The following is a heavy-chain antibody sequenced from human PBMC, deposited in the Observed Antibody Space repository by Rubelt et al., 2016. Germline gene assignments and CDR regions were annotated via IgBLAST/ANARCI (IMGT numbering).Heavy chain of an antibody. CDR1: GGSISSSSYY. Sequence: QVQLQQWGAGLVKPSETLSLTCTVSGGSISSSSYYWGWIRQPPGKGLEWLGEINHSGSTNHNPSLKRRVTISADTSNNQWDLKLGSVAAADTAVYYCARLQWELSTIDFWGQGTLVTVSS. D-gene: IGHD1-26*01. J-gene: IGHJ4*02. CDR3: ARLQWELSTIDF. CDR2: INHSGST. V-gene: IGHV4-39*07.